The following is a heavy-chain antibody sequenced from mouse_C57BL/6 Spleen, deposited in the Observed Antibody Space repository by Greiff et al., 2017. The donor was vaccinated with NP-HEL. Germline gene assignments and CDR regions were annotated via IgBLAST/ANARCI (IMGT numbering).Heavy chain of an antibody. V-gene: IGHV1-76*01. CDR1: GYTFTDYY. CDR2: IYPGSGNT. Sequence: QVQLQQSGAELVRPGASVKLSCKASGYTFTDYYINWVKQRPGQGLEWIARIYPGSGNTYYNEKFKGKATLTAEKSSSTAYMQLSSLTSEDSAVYFCASPLYYSNYGYYFDYWGQGTTLTVSS. CDR3: ASPLYYSNYGYYFDY. J-gene: IGHJ2*01. D-gene: IGHD2-5*01.